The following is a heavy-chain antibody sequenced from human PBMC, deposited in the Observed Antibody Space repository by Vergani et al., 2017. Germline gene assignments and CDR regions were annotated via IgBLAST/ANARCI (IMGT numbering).Heavy chain of an antibody. CDR3: ARDYILTGYVDY. CDR2: ISSSSSYI. J-gene: IGHJ4*02. Sequence: EVQLVESGGGLVKPGGSLRLSCAASGFTFSSYSMNWVRQATGKGLEWVSSISSSSSYIYYADSVKGRFTISRDNAKNSLYLQMNSLRAEDTAVYYCARDYILTGYVDYWGQGTLVTVSS. CDR1: GFTFSSYS. D-gene: IGHD3-9*01. V-gene: IGHV3-21*01.